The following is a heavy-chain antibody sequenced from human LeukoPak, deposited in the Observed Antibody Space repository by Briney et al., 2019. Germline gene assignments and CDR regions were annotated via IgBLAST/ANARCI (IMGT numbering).Heavy chain of an antibody. CDR3: ARASPPMAYYSDY. Sequence: SETLSLTCTVSGGSISSYYWSWIRQPPGKGLEWIGYIYYSGSTNYNPSLKSRVTISVDTSKNQFSLKLSSVTAADTAVYYCARASPPMAYYSDYWGQGTLVTVSS. V-gene: IGHV4-59*01. CDR1: GGSISSYY. J-gene: IGHJ4*02. CDR2: IYYSGST. D-gene: IGHD5-24*01.